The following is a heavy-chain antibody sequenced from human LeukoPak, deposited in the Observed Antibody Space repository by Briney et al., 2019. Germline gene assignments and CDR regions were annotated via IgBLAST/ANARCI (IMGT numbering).Heavy chain of an antibody. CDR1: GFTFSSYS. V-gene: IGHV3-48*02. CDR3: ARDYGDLPARVPYFDY. D-gene: IGHD4-17*01. CDR2: ISSGSSMI. J-gene: IGHJ4*02. Sequence: PGGSLRLPCAASGFTFSSYSMNWVRQAPGKGLEWVSYISSGSSMIYYADSVKGRFTISRDNAKNSLYLRMKSLRDEDTAIYYCARDYGDLPARVPYFDYWGQGTLVTVSS.